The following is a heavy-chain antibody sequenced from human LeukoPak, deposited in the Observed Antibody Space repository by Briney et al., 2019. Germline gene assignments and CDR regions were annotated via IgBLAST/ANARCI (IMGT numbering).Heavy chain of an antibody. CDR2: IYTSGST. V-gene: IGHV4-4*07. D-gene: IGHD3-3*01. CDR1: GGSISSYY. J-gene: IGHJ4*02. CDR3: ARAGWSGYLGAIDY. Sequence: PSETLSLTCTVSGGSISSYYWSWIRQPAGKGLEWIGRIYTSGSTNYNPSLKSRVTISVDTSKNQFSLKLSSVTAADTAVYYCARAGWSGYLGAIDYWGQGTLVTVSS.